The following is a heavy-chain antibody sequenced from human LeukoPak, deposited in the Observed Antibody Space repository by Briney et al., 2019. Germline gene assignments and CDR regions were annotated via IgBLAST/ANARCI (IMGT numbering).Heavy chain of an antibody. Sequence: PGTSLRLSCAVSVFAFSSLAMHWVRQAPGKGLEWVAFISYDGNNQYYADSVKGRFTISRDNSKNTLYLQMNNLRAEDTAIYYCARVGSRYCSGANCYDGFWGQGTLVSVSS. CDR3: ARVGSRYCSGANCYDGF. V-gene: IGHV3-30-3*01. CDR1: VFAFSSLA. J-gene: IGHJ4*02. CDR2: ISYDGNNQ. D-gene: IGHD2-15*01.